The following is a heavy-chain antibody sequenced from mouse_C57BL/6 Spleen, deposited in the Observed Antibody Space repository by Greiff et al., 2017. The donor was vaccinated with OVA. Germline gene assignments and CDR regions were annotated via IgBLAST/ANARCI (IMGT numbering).Heavy chain of an antibody. J-gene: IGHJ4*01. Sequence: EVNLVESGGGLVQPGGSLSLSCAASGFTFTDYYMSWVRQPPGKALEWLGFIRNKANGYTTEYSASVKGRFTISRDNSQSILYLQMNALRAEDSATDYCARYIDYGSRTAYAMDYWGQGTSVTVSS. V-gene: IGHV7-3*01. CDR2: IRNKANGYTT. CDR1: GFTFTDYY. D-gene: IGHD1-1*01. CDR3: ARYIDYGSRTAYAMDY.